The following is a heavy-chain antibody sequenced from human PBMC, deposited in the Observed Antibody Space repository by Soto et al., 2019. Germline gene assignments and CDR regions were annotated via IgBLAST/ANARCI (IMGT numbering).Heavy chain of an antibody. CDR3: ARRGSGWSLFEY. Sequence: EVQLVQSGTEVKKPGESLRISCKGSGYSFGSYWIGWVRQMPGKGLEWMGIIYPGDSETRYSPAFQGQVTISADKSISPAYLQWSSLKASDTAIYYCARRGSGWSLFEYWGQGTLVTVSS. CDR1: GYSFGSYW. D-gene: IGHD6-19*01. V-gene: IGHV5-51*03. J-gene: IGHJ4*02. CDR2: IYPGDSET.